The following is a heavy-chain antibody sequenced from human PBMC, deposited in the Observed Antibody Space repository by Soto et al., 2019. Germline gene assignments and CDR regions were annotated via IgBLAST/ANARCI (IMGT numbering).Heavy chain of an antibody. CDR1: GFTFSSYA. CDR2: ISYDGSNK. D-gene: IGHD6-13*01. V-gene: IGHV3-30-3*01. CDR3: ARARIAAAGSASNDY. Sequence: QVQLVESGGGVVQPGRSLRLSCAASGFTFSSYAMHWVRQAPGKGLEWVAVISYDGSNKYYADSVKGRFTISRDNPKNTLYLQMNSLRSEDTAVYYCARARIAAAGSASNDYWGQGTLVTVSS. J-gene: IGHJ4*02.